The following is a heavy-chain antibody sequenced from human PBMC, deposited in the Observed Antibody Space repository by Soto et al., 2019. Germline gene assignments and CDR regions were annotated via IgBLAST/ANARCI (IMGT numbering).Heavy chain of an antibody. CDR3: ARQTTWTTCSLLAWFDP. CDR1: GGSISSGGYY. CDR2: IYYSGNT. D-gene: IGHD4-17*01. V-gene: IGHV4-31*03. J-gene: IGHJ5*02. Sequence: QVQLQESGPGLVKPSQTLSLTCTVSGGSISSGGYYWSWIRQHPGKGLEWIGYIYYSGNTYYNPSLKRRVPISVDPSKNQFSLKLSSVTAADTAVYYCARQTTWTTCSLLAWFDPWGQGTLVPVSS.